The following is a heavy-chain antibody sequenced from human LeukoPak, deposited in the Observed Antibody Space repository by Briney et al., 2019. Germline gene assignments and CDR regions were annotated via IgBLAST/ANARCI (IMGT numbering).Heavy chain of an antibody. CDR1: GGSISGYY. V-gene: IGHV4-59*08. Sequence: SETLSLTCTVSGGSISGYYWRWIRQPPGKELEWIGYISYSGSTNYNPSLKSRVTTSVDTSKNQFSLKLSSVTAADTAVYYCARRPSSTWYFDYWGQGTLVTVSS. CDR3: ARRPSSTWYFDY. CDR2: ISYSGST. D-gene: IGHD6-6*01. J-gene: IGHJ4*02.